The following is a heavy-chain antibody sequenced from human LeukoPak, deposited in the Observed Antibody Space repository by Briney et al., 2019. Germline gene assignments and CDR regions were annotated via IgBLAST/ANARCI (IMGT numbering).Heavy chain of an antibody. CDR1: GFTFITYG. V-gene: IGHV3-23*01. J-gene: IGHJ4*02. CDR2: VNEGGENT. Sequence: ESLRLSYAASGFTFITYGMTWVGQAPGRGLHWVSTVNEGGENTHYADSVKGRFTISRDNAKNTLSLQMDSLRGEDSAMHYCATDTGAFHFAYWGQGTLVTVSS. CDR3: ATDTGAFHFAY. D-gene: IGHD2-8*02.